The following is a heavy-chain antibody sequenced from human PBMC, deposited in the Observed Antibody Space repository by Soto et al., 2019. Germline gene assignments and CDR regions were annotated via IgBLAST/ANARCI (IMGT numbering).Heavy chain of an antibody. CDR1: GFTFSSYA. J-gene: IGHJ2*01. D-gene: IGHD6-6*01. CDR3: ARGSIAARLKLYWYFYL. V-gene: IGHV3-30-3*01. Sequence: QVQLVESGGGVVQPGRSLRLSCAASGFTFSSYAMHWVRQAPGKGLEWVAVISYDGSNKYYADSVKGRFTISRDNSKNALYLERNSLRAEDTAVYYCARGSIAARLKLYWYFYLWGRGTLVTVSS. CDR2: ISYDGSNK.